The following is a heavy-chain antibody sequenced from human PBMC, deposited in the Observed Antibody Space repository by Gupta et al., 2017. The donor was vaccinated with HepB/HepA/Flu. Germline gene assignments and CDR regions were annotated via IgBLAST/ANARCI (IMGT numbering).Heavy chain of an antibody. Sequence: QVQLQESGPGLVKPSQTLSLTCTVSGGSISSGGYYWSWIRQHPGKGLEWIGYIYYSGSTYYNPALKSRVTMSVDTAKNQFSLKLRSVTAADTAVYYFASLGGGRSWAFDIGGQGTMVTVSS. CDR1: GGSISSGGYY. J-gene: IGHJ3*02. D-gene: IGHD6-13*01. CDR3: ASLGGGRSWAFDI. V-gene: IGHV4-31*03. CDR2: IYYSGST.